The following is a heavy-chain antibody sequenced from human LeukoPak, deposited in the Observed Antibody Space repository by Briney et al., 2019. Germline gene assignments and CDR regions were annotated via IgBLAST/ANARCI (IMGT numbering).Heavy chain of an antibody. CDR2: INHSGST. Sequence: GSLRLSCAASGFTFSNVWMNWFRQAPGKGLEWIGEINHSGSTNYNPSLKSRVTISVDTSKNQFSLKLSSVTAADTAVYYCARDNLEVSFDYWGQGTLVTVSS. J-gene: IGHJ4*02. CDR3: ARDNLEVSFDY. CDR1: GFTFSNVW. D-gene: IGHD1-1*01. V-gene: IGHV4-34*01.